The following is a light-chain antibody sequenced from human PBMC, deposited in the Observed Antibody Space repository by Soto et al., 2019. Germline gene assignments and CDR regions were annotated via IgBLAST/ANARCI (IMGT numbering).Light chain of an antibody. V-gene: IGKV1-27*01. CDR2: AAS. CDR1: QGISNY. J-gene: IGKJ1*01. Sequence: DIPLTQSPSSLSASVGDRVTITCRASQGISNYLAWYQQKPGKVPELLISAASTLQSGVPSRFSGSGSGTDFTLTISSLQPEDVATYYCQKYNSAPWTFGQGTKVEIK. CDR3: QKYNSAPWT.